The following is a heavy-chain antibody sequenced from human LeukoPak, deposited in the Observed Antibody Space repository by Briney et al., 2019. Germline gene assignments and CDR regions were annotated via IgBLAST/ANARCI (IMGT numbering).Heavy chain of an antibody. V-gene: IGHV4-38-2*02. D-gene: IGHD4-17*01. Sequence: PSETLSLICSVSGYSISSGYYWGWIRQPLGKGLEWIGSIYHSGNTYQNPSLKSRATISVDASENQFSLELSSVTAADTAVYYCARDSRARPGDYVRWFDPWGHGTLVTVSS. CDR2: IYHSGNT. J-gene: IGHJ5*02. CDR1: GYSISSGYY. CDR3: ARDSRARPGDYVRWFDP.